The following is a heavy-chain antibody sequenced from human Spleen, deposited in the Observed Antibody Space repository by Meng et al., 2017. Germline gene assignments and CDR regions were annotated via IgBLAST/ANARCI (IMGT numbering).Heavy chain of an antibody. D-gene: IGHD2-2*01. CDR3: ARLSVVAAVGD. V-gene: IGHV3-33*01. Sequence: GESLKISCVASGFTFSSYGMHWVRQAPGKGLEWLAVIWYDGTNTYYADSVKGRFTISRDNSKNTLYLQMNSVRAEDTAVYYCARLSVVAAVGDWGQGTLVTVSS. CDR2: IWYDGTNT. J-gene: IGHJ4*02. CDR1: GFTFSSYG.